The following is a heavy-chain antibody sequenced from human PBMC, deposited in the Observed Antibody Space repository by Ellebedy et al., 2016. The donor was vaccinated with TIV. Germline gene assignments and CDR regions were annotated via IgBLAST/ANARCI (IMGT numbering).Heavy chain of an antibody. J-gene: IGHJ4*02. Sequence: MPSETLSLTCTVSGGSVDNSAHYLTWVRQPPGKGLQWIANLYYSGSTYYNPSLKSRVTISLNPSKNQFSLRLTSVTAADTAVYYCAIDPIVGPTPYYFDSWGQGTLVTVSS. CDR1: GGSVDNSAHY. V-gene: IGHV4-39*07. CDR2: LYYSGST. CDR3: AIDPIVGPTPYYFDS. D-gene: IGHD1-26*01.